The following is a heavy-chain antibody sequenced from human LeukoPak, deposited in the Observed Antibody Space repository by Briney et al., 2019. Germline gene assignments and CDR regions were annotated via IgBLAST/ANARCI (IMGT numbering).Heavy chain of an antibody. Sequence: GGSLRLSCAASGFIFSSYAMSWVRQAPGKGLEWVSAISGSGGSTYYADSVKGRFTISRDNSKNTLYLQMNSLRAEDTAVYYCAKDSSSWYTHYFDYWGQGTLVTVSS. CDR2: ISGSGGST. J-gene: IGHJ4*02. V-gene: IGHV3-23*01. CDR3: AKDSSSWYTHYFDY. CDR1: GFIFSSYA. D-gene: IGHD6-13*01.